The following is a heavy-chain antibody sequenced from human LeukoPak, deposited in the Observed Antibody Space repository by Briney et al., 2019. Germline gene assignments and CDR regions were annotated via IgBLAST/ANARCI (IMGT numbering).Heavy chain of an antibody. CDR3: AKRLAYASGGSDYFDY. V-gene: IGHV3-23*01. J-gene: IGHJ4*02. D-gene: IGHD3-10*01. Sequence: GGSLRLSCAASGFTFSSYAMSWVRQAPGKGLEWVSAISGSGGSTYYADSVKGRFTISRDNSKNTLYLHMNRLRAEDTAVYYCAKRLAYASGGSDYFDYWGEGTLVTVSS. CDR2: ISGSGGST. CDR1: GFTFSSYA.